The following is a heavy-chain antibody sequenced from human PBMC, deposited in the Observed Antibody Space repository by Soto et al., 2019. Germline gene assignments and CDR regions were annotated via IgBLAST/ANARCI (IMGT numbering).Heavy chain of an antibody. CDR1: GGTFSSYT. Sequence: SVKVSCKASGGTFSSYTISWVRQAPGQGLEWMGRIIPILGIANYAQKFQGRVTITADKSTSTAYMELSSLRSEDTAVYYCARDPSIAARPGNFQHWGQGTLVTVSS. CDR2: IIPILGIA. J-gene: IGHJ1*01. V-gene: IGHV1-69*04. D-gene: IGHD6-6*01. CDR3: ARDPSIAARPGNFQH.